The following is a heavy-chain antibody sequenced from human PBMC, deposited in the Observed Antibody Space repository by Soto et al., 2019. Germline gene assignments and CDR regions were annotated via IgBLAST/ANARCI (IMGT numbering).Heavy chain of an antibody. J-gene: IGHJ2*01. CDR1: GFTFSGYW. CDR3: ARAHGDYSSPFDL. Sequence: EVQVVESGGGLVQPGESLRLSCTASGFTFSGYWMHWVRQAPGKGLVWVSRMTSDRRTTNYADSVKGRFTISRDSAKKILYLEMNSLRVEDTAVYYCARAHGDYSSPFDLWGRGTLVTVSS. CDR2: MTSDRRTT. V-gene: IGHV3-74*01. D-gene: IGHD6-19*01.